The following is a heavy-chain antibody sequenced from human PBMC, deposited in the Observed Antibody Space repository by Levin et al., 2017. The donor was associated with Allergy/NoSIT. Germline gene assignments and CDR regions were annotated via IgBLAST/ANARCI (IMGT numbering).Heavy chain of an antibody. D-gene: IGHD2-15*01. CDR2: IYTSGST. CDR1: GGSISSYY. CDR3: AREDRYCSGGSCYLNY. Sequence: SETLSLTCTVSGGSISSYYWSWIRQPAGKGLEWIGRIYTSGSTNYNPSLKSRVTMSVDTSKNQFSLKLSSVTAADTAVYYCAREDRYCSGGSCYLNYWGQGTLVTVSS. V-gene: IGHV4-4*07. J-gene: IGHJ4*02.